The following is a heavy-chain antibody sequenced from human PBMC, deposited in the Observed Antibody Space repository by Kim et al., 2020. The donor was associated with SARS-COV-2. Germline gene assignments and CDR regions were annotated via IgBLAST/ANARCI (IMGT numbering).Heavy chain of an antibody. V-gene: IGHV3-21*01. D-gene: IGHD2-15*01. CDR2: ISTSSYR. CDR1: GFAFSSFN. J-gene: IGHJ4*02. CDR3: ASEDCSDSTCYY. Sequence: GGSLRLSCAASGFAFSSFNMNWVRQAPGKELEWVSSISTSSYRFYADSVKGRFTISRDNAQNLLYLQMNSLRAEDTAIYYCASEDCSDSTCYYWGQGALVTVSS.